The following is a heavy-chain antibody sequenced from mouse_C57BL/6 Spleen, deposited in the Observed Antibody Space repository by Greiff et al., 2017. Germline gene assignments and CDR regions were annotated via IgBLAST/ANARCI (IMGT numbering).Heavy chain of an antibody. D-gene: IGHD2-3*01. V-gene: IGHV1-81*01. Sequence: QVQLQQSGAELARPGASVKLSCKASGYTFTSYGISWVKQRTGQGLEWIGEIYPRSGNTYYNEKFKGKATLTADKSSSTAYMELRSLPSEDAAVYFCARLDGYSLYAMDYWGQGTSVTVSS. CDR1: GYTFTSYG. CDR2: IYPRSGNT. CDR3: ARLDGYSLYAMDY. J-gene: IGHJ4*01.